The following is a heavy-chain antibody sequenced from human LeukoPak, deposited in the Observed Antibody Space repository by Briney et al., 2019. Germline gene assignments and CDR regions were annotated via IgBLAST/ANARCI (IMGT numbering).Heavy chain of an antibody. V-gene: IGHV1-18*01. Sequence: AASVKVSCKASGYTFTSYGISWVRQAPGQGLEWMGWISAYNGNTNYAQKLQGRVTMTTDTSTSTAYMELRSLRSDDTAVYYCARGYCSSTSCYTTFYGYWGQGTLVTVSS. D-gene: IGHD2-2*02. CDR2: ISAYNGNT. J-gene: IGHJ4*02. CDR3: ARGYCSSTSCYTTFYGY. CDR1: GYTFTSYG.